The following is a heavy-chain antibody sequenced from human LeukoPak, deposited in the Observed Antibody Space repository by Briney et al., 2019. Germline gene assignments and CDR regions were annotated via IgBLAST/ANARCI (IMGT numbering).Heavy chain of an antibody. CDR3: ARVGYDCGGDCYYLDY. Sequence: ASVKVSCKASGYTFTSYDINWVRQATGQGLEWMGWMNPNSGNTGYAQKFQGRVTMTRNTSISTAYMELSSLRSEDTAVYYCARVGYDCGGDCYYLDYWGQGTLVTVSS. CDR1: GYTFTSYD. CDR2: MNPNSGNT. J-gene: IGHJ4*02. V-gene: IGHV1-8*01. D-gene: IGHD2-21*02.